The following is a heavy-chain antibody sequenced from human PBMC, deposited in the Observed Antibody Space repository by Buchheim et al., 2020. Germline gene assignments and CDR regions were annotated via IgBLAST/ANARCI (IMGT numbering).Heavy chain of an antibody. Sequence: EVQLVESGGGLVQPGGSLRLSCAASGFNFSSYDMSWVRQAPGKGLEWLSYISSSGSTIYYAASVKGRFTVSRDNAKNYPNLKMHSLRAEDTAVYYCAREGWLPVWGQGTL. V-gene: IGHV3-48*03. CDR3: AREGWLPV. CDR1: GFNFSSYD. D-gene: IGHD3-9*01. J-gene: IGHJ4*02. CDR2: ISSSGSTI.